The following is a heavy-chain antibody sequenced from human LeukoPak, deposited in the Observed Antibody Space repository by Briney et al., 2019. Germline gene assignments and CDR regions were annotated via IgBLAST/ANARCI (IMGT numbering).Heavy chain of an antibody. V-gene: IGHV3-23*01. D-gene: IGHD1-26*01. Sequence: GGSLRLSCAAFGFTFSNYAMSWVRQAPGRGLEWVSAISGDADSTYYADSVKGRFTISRDNSKNTLYLQVNSLRADDTAVYYCAKKEGGFDHWGQGALVTVSS. CDR1: GFTFSNYA. CDR2: ISGDADST. CDR3: AKKEGGFDH. J-gene: IGHJ4*02.